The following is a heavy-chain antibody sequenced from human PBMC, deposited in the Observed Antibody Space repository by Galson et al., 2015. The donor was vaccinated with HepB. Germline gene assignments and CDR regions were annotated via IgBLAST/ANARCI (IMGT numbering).Heavy chain of an antibody. D-gene: IGHD6-6*01. J-gene: IGHJ4*02. V-gene: IGHV2-70*04. CDR3: ARMGPFGSSYFFDY. Sequence: PALVKPTQTLTLTCTFSGFSLSTSGMRVTWIRQPPGKALEWLGRIDWDDDIFYSASLQTRLTISKDTSKNQMVLTMTNMDPADTATYYCARMGPFGSSYFFDYWGQGTLVTVSS. CDR2: IDWDDDI. CDR1: GFSLSTSGMR.